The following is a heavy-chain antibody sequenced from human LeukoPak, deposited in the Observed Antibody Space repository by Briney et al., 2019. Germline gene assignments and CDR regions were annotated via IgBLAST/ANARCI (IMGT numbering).Heavy chain of an antibody. CDR2: IYYSGST. Sequence: SETLSLTCTVSGGSISSSSYYWGWIRHPPGKGLEWIGSIYYSGSTYYNPSLKSRVTISVDTSKNQFSLKLSSVTAADTAVYYCARRGSSGRSFDYWGQGTLVTVSS. V-gene: IGHV4-39*01. J-gene: IGHJ4*02. D-gene: IGHD3-22*01. CDR3: ARRGSSGRSFDY. CDR1: GGSISSSSYY.